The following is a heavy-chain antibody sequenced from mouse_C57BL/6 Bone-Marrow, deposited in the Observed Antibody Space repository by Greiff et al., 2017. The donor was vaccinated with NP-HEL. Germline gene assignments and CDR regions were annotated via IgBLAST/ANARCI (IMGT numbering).Heavy chain of an antibody. D-gene: IGHD2-4*01. CDR2: IDPENGDT. J-gene: IGHJ2*01. V-gene: IGHV14-4*01. Sequence: EVQLQQSGAELVRPGASVKLSCTASGFNIKDDYMHWVKQRPEQGLEWIGWIDPENGDTEYASKFQGKATITADTSSNTAYLQLSSLTSEDTAVYDCTTDDSDYWGQGTTLTVSS. CDR1: GFNIKDDY. CDR3: TTDDSDY.